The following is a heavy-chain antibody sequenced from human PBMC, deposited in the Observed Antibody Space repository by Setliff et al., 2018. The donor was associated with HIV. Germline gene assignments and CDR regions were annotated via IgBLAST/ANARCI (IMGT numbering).Heavy chain of an antibody. V-gene: IGHV1-8*01. Sequence: ASVKVSCKASGYAFNSYTLNWVRQATGRGLEWMGWINPNSDNTAYAQKFQGRLTMTRNTSTGTVYMELSSLRSEDTAVYYCAIGGNGYNWVLVDAFDIWGQGTMVTVSS. J-gene: IGHJ3*02. D-gene: IGHD5-12*01. CDR2: INPNSDNT. CDR1: GYAFNSYT. CDR3: AIGGNGYNWVLVDAFDI.